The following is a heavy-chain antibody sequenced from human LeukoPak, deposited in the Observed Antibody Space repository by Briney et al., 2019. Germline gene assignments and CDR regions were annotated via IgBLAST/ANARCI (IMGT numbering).Heavy chain of an antibody. V-gene: IGHV3-21*01. Sequence: GGSLRLSCAASGFTFSSYSMNWVRQAPGKGLEWVSSISSSSSYIYYADSEKGRFTISRDNAKNSMYLQMNRLRAEDTAVYYCARDDGRYFDWLLEGYYFDYWGQGTLVTVSS. CDR2: ISSSSSYI. CDR3: ARDDGRYFDWLLEGYYFDY. CDR1: GFTFSSYS. J-gene: IGHJ4*02. D-gene: IGHD3-9*01.